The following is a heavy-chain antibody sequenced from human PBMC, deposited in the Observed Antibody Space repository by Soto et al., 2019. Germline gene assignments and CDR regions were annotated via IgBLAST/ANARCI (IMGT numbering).Heavy chain of an antibody. V-gene: IGHV1-69*13. Sequence: SVKVSCKASGGTFSSYAISWVRQAPGLGLEWMGGIIPIFGTANYAQKFQGRVTITADESTSTAYMELSSLRSEDTAVYYCARGLDYYDSSATSSHFDYWGQGTLVTVSS. CDR1: GGTFSSYA. J-gene: IGHJ4*02. CDR3: ARGLDYYDSSATSSHFDY. D-gene: IGHD3-22*01. CDR2: IIPIFGTA.